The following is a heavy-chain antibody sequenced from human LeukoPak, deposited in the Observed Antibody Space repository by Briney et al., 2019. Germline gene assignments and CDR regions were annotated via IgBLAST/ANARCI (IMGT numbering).Heavy chain of an antibody. V-gene: IGHV3-64*01. Sequence: GGSLRLSCAASGFAFSSYTMYWVRQAPGKGLEYVSAISSNGGSTYYANSVKGRFTISRDNSKNTLYLQMGSLRGEDMAVYYCAREVNWRFDYWGQGTLVTVSS. J-gene: IGHJ4*02. CDR3: AREVNWRFDY. CDR1: GFAFSSYT. D-gene: IGHD1-1*01. CDR2: ISSNGGST.